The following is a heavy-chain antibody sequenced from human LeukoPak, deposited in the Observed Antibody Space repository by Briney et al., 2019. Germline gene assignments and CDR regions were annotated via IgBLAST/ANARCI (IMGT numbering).Heavy chain of an antibody. CDR1: GLTFSSFA. CDR3: AKHVAVAGREFDY. Sequence: QPGGSLRLSCAASGLTFSSFAMSWVRQAPGKGLEWVSAISGSGGSTYYADSVKGRFTISTDNSKNTLYLQMNSLRAEDTAVYYCAKHVAVAGREFDYWGQGTLVTVSS. D-gene: IGHD6-19*01. V-gene: IGHV3-23*01. J-gene: IGHJ4*02. CDR2: ISGSGGST.